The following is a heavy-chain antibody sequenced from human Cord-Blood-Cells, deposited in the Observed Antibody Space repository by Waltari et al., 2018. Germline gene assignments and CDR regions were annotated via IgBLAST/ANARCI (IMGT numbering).Heavy chain of an antibody. CDR3: AGAAVITMVQGVINWFDP. V-gene: IGHV1-3*01. D-gene: IGHD3-10*01. CDR1: GYTFTSYA. CDR2: INAGNSNT. Sequence: QVQLVQSGAEVKKPGASVQVSCKASGYTFTSYAMHWVRQAPGQRLEWMGWINAGNSNTKYPQKCQGRVNMTRDTSASTAYRELSSLRSEDTAVYYCAGAAVITMVQGVINWFDPWGQGTLVTVSS. J-gene: IGHJ5*02.